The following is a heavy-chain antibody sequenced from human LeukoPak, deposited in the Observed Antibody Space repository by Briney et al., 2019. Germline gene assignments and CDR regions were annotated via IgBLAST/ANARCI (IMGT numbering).Heavy chain of an antibody. CDR3: ARDKIEWSYYHYGMDV. J-gene: IGHJ6*02. CDR2: IYSGGST. D-gene: IGHD3-10*01. CDR1: GFTVSSKY. V-gene: IGHV3-53*05. Sequence: PGGSLRLSCAASGFTVSSKYMSWVRQAPGKGLEWVSVIYSGGSTYYADSVKGRFTISRDNSKNTLYLQMNSLRAEDTAVYYCARDKIEWSYYHYGMDVWGQGTTVTVSS.